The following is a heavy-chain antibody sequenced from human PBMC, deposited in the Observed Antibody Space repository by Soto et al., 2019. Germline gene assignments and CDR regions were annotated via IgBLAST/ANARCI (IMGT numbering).Heavy chain of an antibody. J-gene: IGHJ4*02. CDR2: IYYSGST. CDR1: GGSISTTGYY. CDR3: ARRGRGSYPGSFDY. D-gene: IGHD1-26*01. V-gene: IGHV4-39*01. Sequence: QLQLQESGPGLVKPSETLSLTCTVSGGSISTTGYYWGWIRQPPGKELEWIGNIYYSGSTYYNPSLKSRVTISVDTSKNQFSLKLSSVTAADTAMYYCARRGRGSYPGSFDYWGQGTLVTVSS.